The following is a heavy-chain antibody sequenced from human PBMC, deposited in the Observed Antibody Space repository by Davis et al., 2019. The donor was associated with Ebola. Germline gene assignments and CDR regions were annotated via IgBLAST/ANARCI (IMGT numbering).Heavy chain of an antibody. Sequence: HSQTLSLTCAISGDSVSSGGWNWIRQSPSGGLEWLGRTYYSSKWYNDYAVSVKSRITINPDTSKNQFSLQLNSVTPEDTAVYYCARGWLRTGLDIWGQGTMVIVSS. CDR2: TYYSSKWYN. D-gene: IGHD5-12*01. CDR1: GDSVSSGG. V-gene: IGHV6-1*01. J-gene: IGHJ3*02. CDR3: ARGWLRTGLDI.